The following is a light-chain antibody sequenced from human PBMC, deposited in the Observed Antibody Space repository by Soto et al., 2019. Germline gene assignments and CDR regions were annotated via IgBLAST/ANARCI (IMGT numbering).Light chain of an antibody. CDR1: RSSIGSNS. Sequence: QSVLTQPPSASGTPGQRVTISCSGTRSSIGSNSVSWYQQVPGAAPKLLIHDNDDRPSGVPDRFSGSKSGTSASLAISGLRSEDEADYYCAAWDDSLKGRNWVFGGGTKLTVL. CDR3: AAWDDSLKGRNWV. V-gene: IGLV1-44*01. CDR2: DND. J-gene: IGLJ3*02.